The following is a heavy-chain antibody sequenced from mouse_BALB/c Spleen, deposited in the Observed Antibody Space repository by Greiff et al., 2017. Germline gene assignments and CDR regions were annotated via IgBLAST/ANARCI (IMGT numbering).Heavy chain of an antibody. CDR1: GFTFTDYY. CDR3: ARANWDGFDY. J-gene: IGHJ2*01. V-gene: IGHV7-3*02. CDR2: IRNKANGYTT. D-gene: IGHD4-1*01. Sequence: EVHLVESGGGLVQPGGSLRLSCATSGFTFTDYYMSWVRQPPGKALEWLGFIRNKANGYTTEYSASVQGRFTISRDNSQSILYLQMNTLRAEDSATYYCARANWDGFDYWGQGTTLTVSS.